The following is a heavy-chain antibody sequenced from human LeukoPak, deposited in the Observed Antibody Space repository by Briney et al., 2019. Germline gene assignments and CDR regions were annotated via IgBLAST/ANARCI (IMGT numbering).Heavy chain of an antibody. CDR2: IYTRGST. D-gene: IGHD2-15*01. J-gene: IGHJ3*02. V-gene: IGHV4-4*07. CDR3: ARGRYCSADICSGGDAFDI. CDR1: GGSINNYY. Sequence: PSETLSLTCTVSGGSINNYYWNWIRQPAGKGLEWIWRIYTRGSTNYNPSLKSRVTMSVDTSKNQFSLKLSSVTAADTAVYYCARGRYCSADICSGGDAFDIWGQGTMVSVSS.